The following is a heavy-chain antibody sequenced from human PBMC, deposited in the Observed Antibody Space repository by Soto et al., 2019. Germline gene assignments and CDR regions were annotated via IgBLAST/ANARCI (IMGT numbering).Heavy chain of an antibody. D-gene: IGHD3-10*01. V-gene: IGHV3-7*01. Sequence: EVQLVESGGGLVQPGGSLRLSCAASGFTFSSYWMSWVRQAPGKGLEWVANIKQDGSEKYYVDSVKGRFTISRDNAKNSLYLQMNSLRAEDTAVYYCARDHRGVTDYFDYWGQGTLVTVSS. J-gene: IGHJ4*02. CDR1: GFTFSSYW. CDR3: ARDHRGVTDYFDY. CDR2: IKQDGSEK.